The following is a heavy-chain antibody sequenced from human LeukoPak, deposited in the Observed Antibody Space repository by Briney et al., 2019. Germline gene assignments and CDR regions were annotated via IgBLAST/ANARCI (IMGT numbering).Heavy chain of an antibody. Sequence: GGSLRLSCAASGFTFNTYRMNWVRQAPGKGLEWIAHITTGSTVYYADSVKGRFTISRDNAKNSLYLQMNSLRDEDTAVYYCAAYCTGGVCYRGAGFDIWGQGTMVTVSS. CDR2: ITTGSTV. D-gene: IGHD2-8*02. J-gene: IGHJ3*02. V-gene: IGHV3-48*02. CDR1: GFTFNTYR. CDR3: AAYCTGGVCYRGAGFDI.